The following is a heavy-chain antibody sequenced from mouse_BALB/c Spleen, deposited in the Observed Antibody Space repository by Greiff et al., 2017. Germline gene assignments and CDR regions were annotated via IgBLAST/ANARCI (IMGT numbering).Heavy chain of an antibody. Sequence: EVQLQESGPSLVKPSQTLSLTCSVTGDSITSGYWNWIRKFPGNKLEYMGYISYSGSTYYNPSLKSRISIPRDTSKNQYYLQLNSVTTEDTATYYCASPRGSSRRLYAMDYWGQGTSVTVSS. V-gene: IGHV3-8*02. CDR1: GDSITSGY. D-gene: IGHD6-2*01. CDR2: ISYSGST. CDR3: ASPRGSSRRLYAMDY. J-gene: IGHJ4*01.